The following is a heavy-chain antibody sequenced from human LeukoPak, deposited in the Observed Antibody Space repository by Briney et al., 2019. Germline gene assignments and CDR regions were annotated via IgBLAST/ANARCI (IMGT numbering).Heavy chain of an antibody. V-gene: IGHV6-1*01. D-gene: IGHD1/OR15-1a*01. Sequence: SQTLSLTCAISGDSVSSNSAAWNWIRQSPSRGLEWLGRTYYRSKWYNDSSVSVKRRITVIPDTSKNQFSLQLNSVTPEDTAVYTSAREISVWDNQRRDVWGQGTTVTVSS. J-gene: IGHJ6*02. CDR3: AREISVWDNQRRDV. CDR2: TYYRSKWYN. CDR1: GDSVSSNSAA.